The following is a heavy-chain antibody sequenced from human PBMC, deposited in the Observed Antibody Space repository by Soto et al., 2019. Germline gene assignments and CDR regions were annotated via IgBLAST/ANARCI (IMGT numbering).Heavy chain of an antibody. D-gene: IGHD6-19*01. CDR1: GYTFTTYP. Sequence: QVQLAQSGAEVKKPGASVKVSCKASGYTFTTYPIHWVRQAPGQRPEWMGWINPGSRNTKYSQKFQGRVTISMNTSATTAYMAVSSLRFEDSAVYYGARGAGRPNRFDHWGQGTLVTVFS. CDR3: ARGAGRPNRFDH. V-gene: IGHV1-3*01. J-gene: IGHJ5*02. CDR2: INPGSRNT.